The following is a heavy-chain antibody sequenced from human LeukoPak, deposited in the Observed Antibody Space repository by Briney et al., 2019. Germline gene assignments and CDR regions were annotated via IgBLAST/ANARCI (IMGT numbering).Heavy chain of an antibody. CDR1: GFTFSSFA. CDR3: AKNAHYQGYSYGGIDY. Sequence: GGSLRLSCAASGFTFSSFAMHWVRQAPGKGLEWVAVISYDGSNKYYADSVKGRFTISRDNSKNTLYLQMNSLRAEDTAVYYCAKNAHYQGYSYGGIDYWGQGTLVTVSS. V-gene: IGHV3-30-3*02. D-gene: IGHD5-18*01. J-gene: IGHJ4*02. CDR2: ISYDGSNK.